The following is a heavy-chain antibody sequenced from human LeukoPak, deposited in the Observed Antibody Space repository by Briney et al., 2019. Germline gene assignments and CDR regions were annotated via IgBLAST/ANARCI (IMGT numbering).Heavy chain of an antibody. D-gene: IGHD6-19*01. Sequence: GGSLRLSCAASGLTFSSYWMHWVRHAPGKGLVWVSRINSDGSSTSYADSVKGRFTISRDNAKNTLYLQMNSLRAEDTAVYYCARDRSSRGQWLVHLSYWGQGTLVTVSS. CDR1: GLTFSSYW. CDR2: INSDGSST. CDR3: ARDRSSRGQWLVHLSY. V-gene: IGHV3-74*01. J-gene: IGHJ4*02.